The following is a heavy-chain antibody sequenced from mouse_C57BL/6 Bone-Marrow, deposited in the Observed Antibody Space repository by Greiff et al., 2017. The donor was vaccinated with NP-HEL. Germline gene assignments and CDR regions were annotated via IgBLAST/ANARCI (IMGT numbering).Heavy chain of an antibody. CDR3: ARGDDYDEFAY. CDR2: INYDGSST. V-gene: IGHV5-16*01. CDR1: GFTFSDYY. J-gene: IGHJ3*01. Sequence: EVKVVESEGGLVQPGSSMKLSCTASGFTFSDYYMAWVRQVPEKGLEWVANINYDGSSTYYLDSLKSRFIISRENAKNILYLQMSSLKSEDTATYYCARGDDYDEFAYWGQGTLGTVSA. D-gene: IGHD2-4*01.